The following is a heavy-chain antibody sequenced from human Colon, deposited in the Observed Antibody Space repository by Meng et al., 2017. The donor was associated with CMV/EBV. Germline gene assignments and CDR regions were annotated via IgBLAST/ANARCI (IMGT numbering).Heavy chain of an antibody. J-gene: IGHJ4*02. Sequence: ASVKVSCKASGYTFTGYYMHWVRQAPGQGREWMGWINPNSGGTNYAQKFQGRVTMTTDTSISTAYMEVSRLRSDDTAVYYCARDHSSYDILTGYYKVYFDYWGQGTLVTVSS. CDR1: GYTFTGYY. V-gene: IGHV1-2*02. CDR3: ARDHSSYDILTGYYKVYFDY. D-gene: IGHD3-9*01. CDR2: INPNSGGT.